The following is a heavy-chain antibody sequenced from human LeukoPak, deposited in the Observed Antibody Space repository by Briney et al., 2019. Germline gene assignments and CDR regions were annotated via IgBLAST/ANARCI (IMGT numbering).Heavy chain of an antibody. CDR2: ISAYNGNT. V-gene: IGHV1-18*01. D-gene: IGHD3-9*01. CDR1: GYTFTSYG. J-gene: IGHJ4*02. CDR3: ARWNLRYFDWLLFADH. Sequence: ASVKVSCKASGYTFTSYGISWVRQAPGQGLEWMGWISAYNGNTNYAQKLQGRVTMTTDTSTSTAYMELRSLRSDDTAVYYCARWNLRYFDWLLFADHWGQGTLVTVPS.